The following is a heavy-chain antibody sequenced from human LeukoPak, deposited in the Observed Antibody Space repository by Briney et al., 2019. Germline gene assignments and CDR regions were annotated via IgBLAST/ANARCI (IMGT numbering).Heavy chain of an antibody. CDR3: ARVRRGGSYGVWFDP. CDR1: GVSISSYY. V-gene: IGHV4-59*01. J-gene: IGHJ5*02. D-gene: IGHD1-26*01. Sequence: PSETLSLTCTVSGVSISSYYWSWIRQPPGKGLEWIGYIYYSGSTNYNPSLKSRVTISVDTSKNQFSLKLSSVTAADTAVYYCARVRRGGSYGVWFDPWGQGTLVTVSS. CDR2: IYYSGST.